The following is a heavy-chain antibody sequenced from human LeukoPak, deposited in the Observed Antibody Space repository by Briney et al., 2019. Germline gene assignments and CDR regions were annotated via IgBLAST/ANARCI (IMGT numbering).Heavy chain of an antibody. D-gene: IGHD6-19*01. CDR3: ARGLRLARAYYFDY. V-gene: IGHV1-8*03. Sequence: ASVKVSCTASGYTFTSYAINSVRQATGQGLEWMGWMNPNSGNTGYAKKFQGRVTITRSTSISAAYMKLSSLRSEDTAVYYGARGLRLARAYYFDYWGQGTLVTVSS. CDR2: MNPNSGNT. CDR1: GYTFTSYA. J-gene: IGHJ4*02.